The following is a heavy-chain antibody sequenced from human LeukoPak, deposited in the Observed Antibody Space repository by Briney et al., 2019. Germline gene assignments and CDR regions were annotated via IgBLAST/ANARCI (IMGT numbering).Heavy chain of an antibody. Sequence: SETLSLTCAVSSGSIFSSSWWSWVRQPPGKGLEWIGQISHSGSTSYSPSLKSRVTISVDKSKNQFSLRLTSVTAADTAVYYCARSPTKRVPEDYWGQGTLVTVSS. CDR1: SGSIFSSSW. CDR3: ARSPTKRVPEDY. D-gene: IGHD2-2*01. V-gene: IGHV4-4*02. J-gene: IGHJ4*02. CDR2: ISHSGST.